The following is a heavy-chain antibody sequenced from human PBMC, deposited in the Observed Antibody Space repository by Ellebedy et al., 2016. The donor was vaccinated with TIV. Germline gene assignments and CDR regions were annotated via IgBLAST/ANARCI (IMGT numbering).Heavy chain of an antibody. V-gene: IGHV3-43*02. Sequence: PGGSLRLSCAASGFTFADFAMHWVRQVPGKGLEWVSVITRDGTSTYYADSVKGRFTISRDNSKNSLYLQMNSLRSEDTAFYYCAKDQIGATSRDPFYGMDFWGPGTTVTVSS. CDR2: ITRDGTST. CDR1: GFTFADFA. J-gene: IGHJ6*02. D-gene: IGHD1-26*01. CDR3: AKDQIGATSRDPFYGMDF.